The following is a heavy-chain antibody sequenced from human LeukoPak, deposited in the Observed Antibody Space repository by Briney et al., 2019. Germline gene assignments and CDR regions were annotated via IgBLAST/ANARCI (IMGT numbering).Heavy chain of an antibody. CDR2: IKSKTDGGTT. CDR3: TTRGYCSGGSCYSSYFDY. CDR1: GFTFSNAW. J-gene: IGHJ4*02. Sequence: GGSLRLSCAASGFTFSNAWMSWVRQAPGKGLEWVGRIKSKTDGGTTDYAAPVKGRFTISRDDSKNTLYLQMNSLKTEDTAVYYCTTRGYCSGGSCYSSYFDYWGQGTLVTVSS. D-gene: IGHD2-15*01. V-gene: IGHV3-15*01.